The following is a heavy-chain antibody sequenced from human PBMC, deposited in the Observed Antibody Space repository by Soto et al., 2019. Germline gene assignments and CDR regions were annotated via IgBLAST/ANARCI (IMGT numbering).Heavy chain of an antibody. D-gene: IGHD6-19*01. J-gene: IGHJ6*03. Sequence: ASVKVACKASGYTFTSYDINWVRQATGQGLGWMGWMNPNSGNTGYAQKFQGRVTMTRNTSISTAYMELSSLRSEDTAVYYCARSQWVDEGPALYYYYLDGWGKGTTVTVSS. V-gene: IGHV1-8*01. CDR1: GYTFTSYD. CDR2: MNPNSGNT. CDR3: ARSQWVDEGPALYYYYLDG.